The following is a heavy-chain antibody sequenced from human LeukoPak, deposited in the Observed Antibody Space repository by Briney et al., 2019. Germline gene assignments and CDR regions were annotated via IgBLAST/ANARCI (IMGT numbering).Heavy chain of an antibody. CDR2: IYTSGST. CDR3: ARADIVVVPAAKDDAFDI. CDR1: GGSISSGSYY. V-gene: IGHV4-61*02. D-gene: IGHD2-2*01. J-gene: IGHJ3*02. Sequence: SQTLSLTCTVSGGSISSGSYYWSWIRQPAGKGLEWIGRIYTSGSTNYNPSLKSRVTISVDTSKNQFSLKLRSVTAADTAVYYCARADIVVVPAAKDDAFDIWGQGTMVTVSS.